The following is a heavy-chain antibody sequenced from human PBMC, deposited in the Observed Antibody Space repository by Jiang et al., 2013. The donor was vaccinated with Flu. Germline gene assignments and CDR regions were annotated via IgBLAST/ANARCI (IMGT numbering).Heavy chain of an antibody. CDR2: ISYDGSNK. Sequence: AVISYDGSNKYYADSVKGRFTISRDDSKNTLYLQMNSLRAEDTAVYYCARDSSGYYSIWGQGTLVTVSS. D-gene: IGHD3-22*01. CDR3: ARDSSGYYSI. V-gene: IGHV3-33*05. J-gene: IGHJ4*02.